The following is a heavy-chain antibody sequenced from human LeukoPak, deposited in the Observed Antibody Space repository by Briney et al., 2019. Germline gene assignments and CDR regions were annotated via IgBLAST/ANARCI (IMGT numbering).Heavy chain of an antibody. CDR2: FDPEDGET. Sequence: ASVKVSCKVSGCTLTELSMHWVRQAPGKGLEWMGGFDPEDGETIYAQKFRGRVTMTEDTSTDTAYMELSSLRSEDTAVYYCATDANGSGSYYIGNAFDFWGQGTMVTVSS. CDR3: ATDANGSGSYYIGNAFDF. J-gene: IGHJ3*01. CDR1: GCTLTELS. V-gene: IGHV1-24*01. D-gene: IGHD3-10*01.